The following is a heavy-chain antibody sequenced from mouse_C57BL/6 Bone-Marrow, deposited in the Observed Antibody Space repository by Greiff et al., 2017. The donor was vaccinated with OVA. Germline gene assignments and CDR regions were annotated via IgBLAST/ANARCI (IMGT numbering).Heavy chain of an antibody. CDR1: GFTFSDYY. CDR2: ISNVGGST. J-gene: IGHJ3*01. V-gene: IGHV5-12*01. Sequence: EVKLVESGGGLVQPGGSLKLSCAASGFTFSDYYMYWVRQTPETRLEWVAYISNVGGSTYYPNTVKGGITISRYNAKTTLYLQMSRLKSENTAMYYCARHIYYYGSSPWFAYWGQGTLVTVSA. CDR3: ARHIYYYGSSPWFAY. D-gene: IGHD1-1*01.